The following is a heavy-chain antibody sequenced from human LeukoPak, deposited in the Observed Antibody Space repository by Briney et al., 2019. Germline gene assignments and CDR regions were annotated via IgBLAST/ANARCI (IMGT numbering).Heavy chain of an antibody. V-gene: IGHV4-34*01. J-gene: IGHJ5*02. CDR2: INHSGST. D-gene: IGHD4-17*01. Sequence: SETLSLTCAVYGGSFSGYYWSWIRQPPGKGLEWIGEINHSGSTNYNPSLKSRVTISVDTSKNQFSLKLSSVTAADTAVYYCARLGRATVTTYWFDPWGQGTLVTVSS. CDR3: ARLGRATVTTYWFDP. CDR1: GGSFSGYY.